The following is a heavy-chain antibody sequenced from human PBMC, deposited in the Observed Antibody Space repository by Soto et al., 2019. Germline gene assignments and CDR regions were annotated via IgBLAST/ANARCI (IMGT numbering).Heavy chain of an antibody. CDR2: MNPNSGNT. CDR1: GYTFTSYD. D-gene: IGHD3-3*01. CDR3: ARRAYYDFWSGYYTNYYYYMDV. J-gene: IGHJ6*03. Sequence: EASVKVSCKASGYTFTSYDINWVRQATGQGLEWMGWMNPNSGNTGYAQKFQGRVTMTRNTSISTAYMELSSLRSEDTAVYYCARRAYYDFWSGYYTNYYYYMDVWGKGTTVTVSS. V-gene: IGHV1-8*01.